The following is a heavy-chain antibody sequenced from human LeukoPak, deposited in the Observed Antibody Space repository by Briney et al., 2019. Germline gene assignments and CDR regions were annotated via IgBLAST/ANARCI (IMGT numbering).Heavy chain of an antibody. V-gene: IGHV4-59*01. CDR2: IYYTGST. J-gene: IGHJ6*03. CDR3: ARRYSSGWSHYYYYMDV. Sequence: SETLSLTCTVSGGSINGYYWSWIRQSPGKGLESLGYIYYTGSTNYNPSLKSRVTMSVDTSRNQFFLRLSSVTAADTAVYYCARRYSSGWSHYYYYMDVWGKGTTVTISS. D-gene: IGHD6-19*01. CDR1: GGSINGYY.